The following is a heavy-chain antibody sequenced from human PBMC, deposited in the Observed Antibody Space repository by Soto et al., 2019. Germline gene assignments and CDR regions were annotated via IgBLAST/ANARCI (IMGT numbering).Heavy chain of an antibody. J-gene: IGHJ4*02. V-gene: IGHV1-18*04. CDR3: VRDKVEMATIFDY. D-gene: IGHD5-12*01. CDR1: GYTFTTCG. CDR2: ISPFNGNT. Sequence: QVQLVQSGAEVKKPGASVKVSCKTSGYTFTTCGISWVRQAPGQGLEWMGWISPFNGNTNYAQKIQCRVTMTTDTSTSTAYMELRGLRSDDTAVYYCVRDKVEMATIFDYWGQGTLVTVSS.